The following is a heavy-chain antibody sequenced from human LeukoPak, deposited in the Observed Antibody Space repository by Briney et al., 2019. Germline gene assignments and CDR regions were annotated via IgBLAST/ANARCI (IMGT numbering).Heavy chain of an antibody. CDR2: INHSGST. CDR1: GGSISSYY. V-gene: IGHV4-34*01. D-gene: IGHD2-2*02. Sequence: PSETLSLTCTVSGGSISSYYWSWIRQPPGKGLEWIGEINHSGSTNYNPSLKSRVTISVDTSKNQFSLKLSSVTAADTAVYYCARARPAYCSSTSCYRRGTPNQAFDIWGQGTMVTVSS. J-gene: IGHJ3*02. CDR3: ARARPAYCSSTSCYRRGTPNQAFDI.